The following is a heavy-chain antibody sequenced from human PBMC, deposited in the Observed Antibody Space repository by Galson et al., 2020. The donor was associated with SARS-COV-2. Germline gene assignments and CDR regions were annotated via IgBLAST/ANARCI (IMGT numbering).Heavy chain of an antibody. CDR1: GYTFTGYY. Sequence: ASVKVSCKASGYTFTGYYMHWVRQAPGQGLEWMGWINPNSGGTKSGQKFQGRVTMTRDTSISTAYMELSSLRSDDTAVYYCARGRGWHSSDAFDIWGQGTMVTVSS. D-gene: IGHD6-19*01. V-gene: IGHV1-2*02. J-gene: IGHJ3*02. CDR2: INPNSGGT. CDR3: ARGRGWHSSDAFDI.